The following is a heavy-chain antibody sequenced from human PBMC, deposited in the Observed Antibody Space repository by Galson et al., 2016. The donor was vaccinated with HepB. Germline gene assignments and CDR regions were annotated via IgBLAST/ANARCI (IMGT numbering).Heavy chain of an antibody. CDR2: ISSSSSDI. D-gene: IGHD6-13*01. V-gene: IGHV3-21*01. CDR1: GFTSSYYS. Sequence: SLRLSCAASGFTSSYYSMNWVRQAPGKGLEWVSSISSSSSDIYYADSAKGRFTISRDNAKNSLYLQMNSLRAEDTAVYYCARDLIAAAGRTFYYYYYYMGVWGKGTTVTVSS. J-gene: IGHJ6*03. CDR3: ARDLIAAAGRTFYYYYYYMGV.